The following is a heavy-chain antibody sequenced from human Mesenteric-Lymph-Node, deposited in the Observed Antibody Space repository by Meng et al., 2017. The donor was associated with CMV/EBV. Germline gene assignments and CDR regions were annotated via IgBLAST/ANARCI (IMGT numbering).Heavy chain of an antibody. V-gene: IGHV4-39*02. D-gene: IGHD2-15*01. J-gene: IGHJ4*02. Sequence: SETLSLTCTVSGGSISSSSYYWGWIRQPPGKGLEWIGSIYYSGSTYYNPSLKSRVTISVDTSKNQFSLKLSSVTAADTAVYYCAREGSLRPVDYWGQGTLVTVSS. CDR1: GGSISSSSYY. CDR3: AREGSLRPVDY. CDR2: IYYSGST.